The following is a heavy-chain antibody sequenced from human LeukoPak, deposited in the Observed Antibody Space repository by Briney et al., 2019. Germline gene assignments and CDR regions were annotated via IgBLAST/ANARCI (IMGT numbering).Heavy chain of an antibody. CDR1: GFTFSTYS. V-gene: IGHV3-21*01. Sequence: GRSLRLSCAASGFTFSTYSMNWVRLAPGKGLEWVSSISFSSDYIYYADSVKGRFTISRDNARNSLYLQMNSLRAEDAAVYYCARRYCSTANCYAFDDWGQGTLVTVSS. CDR2: ISFSSDYI. CDR3: ARRYCSTANCYAFDD. J-gene: IGHJ4*02. D-gene: IGHD2-2*01.